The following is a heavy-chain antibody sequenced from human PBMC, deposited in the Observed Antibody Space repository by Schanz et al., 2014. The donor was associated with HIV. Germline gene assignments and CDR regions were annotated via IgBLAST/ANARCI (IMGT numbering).Heavy chain of an antibody. J-gene: IGHJ4*02. Sequence: QVQLVESGGGVVQPGRSLRLSCAASRFTFSNFGMHWVRQAPGKGLEWVSIIHSGGSTYYADSVKGRFTISRDSSKNTLFLQMNSLRAEDTAVYYCARGLGYWGQGTLVTVSS. CDR3: ARGLGY. V-gene: IGHV3-NL1*01. CDR1: RFTFSNFG. CDR2: IHSGGST.